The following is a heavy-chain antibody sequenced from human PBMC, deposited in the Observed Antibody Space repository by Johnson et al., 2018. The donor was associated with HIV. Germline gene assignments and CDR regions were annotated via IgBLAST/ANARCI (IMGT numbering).Heavy chain of an antibody. CDR3: ARRDSGSLSFDI. V-gene: IGHV3-20*04. Sequence: VQLVESGGGVVRPGGSLRLSCVGSGFTFDDYALSWVRQLPGKGLEWVSGINWNGGSTGYADSVKGRCTISRDNGKNSLYMQMNNLRADDTALYYCARRDSGSLSFDIWGQGTMVIVSS. CDR2: INWNGGST. D-gene: IGHD1-26*01. J-gene: IGHJ3*02. CDR1: GFTFDDYA.